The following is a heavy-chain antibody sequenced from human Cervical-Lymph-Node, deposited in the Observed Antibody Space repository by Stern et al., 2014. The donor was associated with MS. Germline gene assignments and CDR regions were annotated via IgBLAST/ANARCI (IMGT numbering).Heavy chain of an antibody. V-gene: IGHV3-21*01. J-gene: IGHJ5*02. CDR1: GFNFSSYA. Sequence: EVQLVESGGGLVKPGGSLRVSCVGSGFNFSSYAMNWVRQAPGKGLGWVSSISSTSTYIDYAHSVKGRFTIPRDNAKNSLFLQMTSLRAEDTAVYYCASSIVVVPAAENKGFDPWGQGTLVTVSS. CDR3: ASSIVVVPAAENKGFDP. D-gene: IGHD2-2*01. CDR2: ISSTSTYI.